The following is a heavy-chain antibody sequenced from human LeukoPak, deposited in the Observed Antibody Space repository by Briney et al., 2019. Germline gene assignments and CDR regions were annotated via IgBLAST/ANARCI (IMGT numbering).Heavy chain of an antibody. CDR1: GYPFTSFG. Sequence: ASVKVSCKASGYPFTSFGITWVRQAPGQGLEWMGWISTYNGNTNYAQKLQGRVTMTTDTSTSTAYMELRSLRSDIPAVYYCARGPYCSGGTCYSQYFDFWGQGTLVPVSS. V-gene: IGHV1-18*01. CDR2: ISTYNGNT. CDR3: ARGPYCSGGTCYSQYFDF. J-gene: IGHJ4*02. D-gene: IGHD2-15*01.